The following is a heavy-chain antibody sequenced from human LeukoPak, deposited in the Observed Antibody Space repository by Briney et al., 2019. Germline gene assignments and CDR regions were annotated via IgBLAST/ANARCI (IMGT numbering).Heavy chain of an antibody. CDR1: GFTVSSNY. CDR2: IYSGGGT. J-gene: IGHJ6*03. V-gene: IGHV3-53*01. Sequence: GGSLRLSCAASGFTVSSNYMSWVRQAPGEGLEWVSVIYSGGGTYYADSVKGRVTISRDNSKNTLYLQMNSLRAEDTAVYYCARVGYGSGSYYNGRAGSGHYYYYMDVWGKGTTVTVSS. D-gene: IGHD3-10*01. CDR3: ARVGYGSGSYYNGRAGSGHYYYYMDV.